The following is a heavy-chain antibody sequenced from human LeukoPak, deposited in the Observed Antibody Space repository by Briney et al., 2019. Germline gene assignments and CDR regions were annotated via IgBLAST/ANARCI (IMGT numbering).Heavy chain of an antibody. D-gene: IGHD5-24*01. CDR2: IRNTAEGAKYE. CDR1: GFRCTDSP. Sequence: PGVSLRLACATPGFRCTDSPLNWNHQAPGKGLELISNIRNTAEGAKYEYYAGSVKGRVNISRDDGKNTLYLHMNSLRDDDTVFFQAEDGIRDAFDYWGQGILVTVSS. J-gene: IGHJ4*02. V-gene: IGHV3-48*02. CDR3: EDGIRDAFDY.